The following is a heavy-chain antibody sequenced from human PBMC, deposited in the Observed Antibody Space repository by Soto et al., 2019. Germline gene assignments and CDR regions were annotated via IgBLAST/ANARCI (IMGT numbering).Heavy chain of an antibody. CDR3: ARDWYSGSGTLYYYCYYGMDV. CDR2: ISSSGSTI. Sequence: GSLRLSCAASGFTFSDYYMSWIRQAPGKGLEWVSYISSSGSTIYYADSVKGRFTVSRDNAKNSLYLQMNSLRAEDTAVYYCARDWYSGSGTLYYYCYYGMDVWGQGTTVTVSS. J-gene: IGHJ6*02. CDR1: GFTFSDYY. D-gene: IGHD1-26*01. V-gene: IGHV3-11*01.